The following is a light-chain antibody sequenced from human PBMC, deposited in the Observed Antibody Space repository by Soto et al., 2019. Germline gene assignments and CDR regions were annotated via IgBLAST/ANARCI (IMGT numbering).Light chain of an antibody. J-gene: IGKJ4*01. V-gene: IGKV3-15*01. CDR3: QQYYNRPVT. CDR1: RSVSNR. CDR2: GAS. Sequence: EILMTQSPATLSVSPGETVTFSCRASRSVSNRLAWYQHKPGQAPRLLISGASNGATGIPPKFSGSGSGTEFTLTVDSLQSDDIALYYCQQYYNRPVTFGGGTKVDIK.